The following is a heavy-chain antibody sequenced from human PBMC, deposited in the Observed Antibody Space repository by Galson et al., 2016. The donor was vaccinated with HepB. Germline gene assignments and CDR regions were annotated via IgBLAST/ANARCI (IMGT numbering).Heavy chain of an antibody. D-gene: IGHD3-3*01. J-gene: IGHJ6*02. Sequence: SLRLSCAASGFSFKNYDMHWVRQTTGKGLEWVSTIDAAGATYYLGSVKGRFAISRENDKNSLYLQMNSLRAEDTAIYYCARAYYDFVYGMDVWGQGTTVTVSS. CDR1: GFSFKNYD. V-gene: IGHV3-13*01. CDR2: IDAAGAT. CDR3: ARAYYDFVYGMDV.